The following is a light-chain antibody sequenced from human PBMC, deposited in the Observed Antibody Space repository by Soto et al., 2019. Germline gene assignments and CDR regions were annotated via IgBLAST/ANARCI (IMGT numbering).Light chain of an antibody. Sequence: DVTKTQSASTPPAYGRDRATITCRASQSAXHWLAGYCHEPGTAPKVLIYHASNLQSGVPSRFSGSGSGTEFTLTISRLQADEFATCYCQQNNSYSFGQGTKVDIK. CDR2: HAS. CDR3: QQNNSYS. J-gene: IGKJ1*01. V-gene: IGKV1-5*01. CDR1: QSAXHW.